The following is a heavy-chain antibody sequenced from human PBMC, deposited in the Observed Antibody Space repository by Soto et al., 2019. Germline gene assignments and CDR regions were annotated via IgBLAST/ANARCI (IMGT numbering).Heavy chain of an antibody. CDR3: ARDGYGFGKGYYLDH. D-gene: IGHD5-18*01. J-gene: IGHJ4*02. V-gene: IGHV3-11*06. Sequence: QVQLVESGGGLVKPGGSLRLSCAASGFTFGDYYMSWIRQAPGKGLEWVSYISFSSSYTNYADSVKGRFTISRDNAKNSLYLQMNSLRAEDTAVYYCARDGYGFGKGYYLDHWGQGTLVTVSS. CDR2: ISFSSSYT. CDR1: GFTFGDYY.